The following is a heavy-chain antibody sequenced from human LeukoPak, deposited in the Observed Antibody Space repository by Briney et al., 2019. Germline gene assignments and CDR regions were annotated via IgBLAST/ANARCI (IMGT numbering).Heavy chain of an antibody. V-gene: IGHV1-18*01. D-gene: IGHD3-9*01. J-gene: IGHJ4*02. CDR2: ISAYNGNT. CDR1: GGTFSSYA. Sequence: GASVKVSCKASGGTFSSYAISWVRQAPGQGLEWMGWISAYNGNTNYAQKLQGRVTMTTDTSTSTAYMELRSLRSDDTAVYYCARDGERYYDILTGYFLVDYWGQGTLVTVSS. CDR3: ARDGERYYDILTGYFLVDY.